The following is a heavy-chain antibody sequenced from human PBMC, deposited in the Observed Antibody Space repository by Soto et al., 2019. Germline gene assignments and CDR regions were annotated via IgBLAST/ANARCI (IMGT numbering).Heavy chain of an antibody. Sequence: QVQLQESGPGLVKPSETLSLTCTVSGGSISSYYWSWIRQPPGKGLEWIGYIYYSGSTNYNPSLKSRVTISVDTSKNQFSLKLSSVTAADTAVYYCARASSGWYGGRGGFDYWGQGTLVTVSS. V-gene: IGHV4-59*01. CDR2: IYYSGST. CDR3: ARASSGWYGGRGGFDY. CDR1: GGSISSYY. J-gene: IGHJ4*02. D-gene: IGHD6-19*01.